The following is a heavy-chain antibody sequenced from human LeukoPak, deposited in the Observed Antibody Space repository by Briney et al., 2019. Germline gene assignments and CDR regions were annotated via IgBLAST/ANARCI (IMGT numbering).Heavy chain of an antibody. CDR3: AKGRTNDY. J-gene: IGHJ4*02. Sequence: PGGSLRLSCAASGFTFSTYAMSWVRQTPERGLEWVSAISDTGGNTFYADSVKGRFTISRDNSKNTPYLQMNSLRAEDTAIYYCAKGRTNDYWGQGTLVTVSS. V-gene: IGHV3-23*01. D-gene: IGHD1/OR15-1a*01. CDR1: GFTFSTYA. CDR2: ISDTGGNT.